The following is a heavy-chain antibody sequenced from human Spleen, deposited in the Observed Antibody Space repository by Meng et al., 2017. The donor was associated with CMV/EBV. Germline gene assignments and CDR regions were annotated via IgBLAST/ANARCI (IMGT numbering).Heavy chain of an antibody. Sequence: QITLKQSGATLVKPTQTLTLTCTYSGLAFGTSGVGVGWIRQSPGKALEWLALIYWDDDKRYSPSLKNRLTITKDTPKNQVVLTVTNMDPVDTGTYYCAHKVPTTGNWFDPWGQGTLVTVSS. CDR3: AHKVPTTGNWFDP. CDR1: GLAFGTSGVG. V-gene: IGHV2-5*02. J-gene: IGHJ5*02. CDR2: IYWDDDK. D-gene: IGHD1-1*01.